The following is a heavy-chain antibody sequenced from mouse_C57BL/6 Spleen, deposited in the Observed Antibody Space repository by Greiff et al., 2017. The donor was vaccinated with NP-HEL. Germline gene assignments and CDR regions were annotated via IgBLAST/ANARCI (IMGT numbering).Heavy chain of an antibody. Sequence: VQLQQSGPELVKPGASVKISCKASGYSFPSYYIHWVKQRPGQGLEWIGWIYPGSGNTKYNEKFKGKATLTADTSSSTAYMQLSSLTSEDSAVYYCARRGTYYFDYWGQGTTLTVSS. V-gene: IGHV1-66*01. CDR1: GYSFPSYY. CDR2: IYPGSGNT. CDR3: ARRGTYYFDY. J-gene: IGHJ2*01. D-gene: IGHD3-3*01.